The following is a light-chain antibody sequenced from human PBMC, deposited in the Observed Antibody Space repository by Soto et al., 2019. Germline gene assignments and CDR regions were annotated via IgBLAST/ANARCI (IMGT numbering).Light chain of an antibody. Sequence: DIQMTQSPSSLSASVGARVTITLRARQTISRFFSWYQKKPGKAPKLLIYTTSTWQPGVPSRFSGSGPGTDVTVTIRSLQPEDFATYYCQQSYSCVYTFGRGKQLGIK. J-gene: IGKJ2*01. CDR3: QQSYSCVYT. CDR2: TTS. CDR1: QTISRF. V-gene: IGKV1-39*01.